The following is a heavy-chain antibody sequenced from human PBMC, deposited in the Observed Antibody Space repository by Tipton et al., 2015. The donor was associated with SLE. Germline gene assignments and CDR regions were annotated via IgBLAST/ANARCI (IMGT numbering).Heavy chain of an antibody. CDR1: GFTFSSYS. J-gene: IGHJ4*02. V-gene: IGHV3-21*01. D-gene: IGHD5-24*01. CDR3: ARDVREGYKAEY. CDR2: ISSSSSYI. Sequence: GSLRLSCAASGFTFSSYSMNWVRQAPGKGLEWVSSISSSSSYIYYADSVKGRFTISRDNAKNSLYLQMNSLRAEDTAVYYCARDVREGYKAEYWSQGTLVTVSS.